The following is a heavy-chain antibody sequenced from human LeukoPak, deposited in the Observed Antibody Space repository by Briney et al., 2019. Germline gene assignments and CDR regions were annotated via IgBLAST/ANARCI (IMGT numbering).Heavy chain of an antibody. CDR3: ARYEIVVVVAATPGGWFDP. J-gene: IGHJ5*02. CDR2: IYHSGST. V-gene: IGHV4-38-2*02. D-gene: IGHD2-15*01. Sequence: SETLSLTCTVSGHSISSGYYWGWIRQPPGKGLEWIGSIYHSGSTYYNPSLKSRVTISVDTSKNQFSLKLSSVTAADTAVYYCARYEIVVVVAATPGGWFDPWGQGTLVTVSS. CDR1: GHSISSGYY.